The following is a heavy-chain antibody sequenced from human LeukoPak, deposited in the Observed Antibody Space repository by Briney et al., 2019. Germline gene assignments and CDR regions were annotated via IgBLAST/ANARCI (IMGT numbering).Heavy chain of an antibody. CDR1: GFTFSDYN. CDR3: ARDLYGEMAITTPFDY. CDR2: ISSSSNTI. D-gene: IGHD5-24*01. J-gene: IGHJ4*02. V-gene: IGHV3-48*04. Sequence: GGSLRLSCAASGFTFSDYNMNWVRQAPGKGLEWISYISSSSNTIYYADSVKGRFTISRDNGKNSLYLQMNSLRAEDTAVYYCARDLYGEMAITTPFDYWGQGTLVTVSS.